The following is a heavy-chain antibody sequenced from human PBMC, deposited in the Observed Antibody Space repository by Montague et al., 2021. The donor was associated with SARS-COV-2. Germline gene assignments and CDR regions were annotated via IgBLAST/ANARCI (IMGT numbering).Heavy chain of an antibody. CDR3: ARSLLWFGELNAFDI. Sequence: PALVKPTQTLTLTCTFSGFSLSTSGMCVSWIRQPPGKALEWLALIDWDDDKYYSISLKTRLTISKDTSKNQVVLTMTNMDPVDTATYYCARSLLWFGELNAFDIWGQGTMVTVSS. D-gene: IGHD3-10*01. CDR1: GFSLSTSGMC. CDR2: IDWDDDK. J-gene: IGHJ3*02. V-gene: IGHV2-70*01.